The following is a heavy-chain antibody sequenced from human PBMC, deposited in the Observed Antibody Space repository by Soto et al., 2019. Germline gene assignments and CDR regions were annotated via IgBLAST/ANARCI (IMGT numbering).Heavy chain of an antibody. V-gene: IGHV1-24*01. Sequence: GASVKVSCKVSGYTLTELSMHWVRQAPGKGLEWMGGFDPEDGETIYAQKFQGRVTMTEDTSTDTAYMELSSLRSEDTAVYYCATGYCISTSCPRYYYGMDVWGQGTTVTVSS. CDR2: FDPEDGET. D-gene: IGHD2-2*01. CDR3: ATGYCISTSCPRYYYGMDV. J-gene: IGHJ6*02. CDR1: GYTLTELS.